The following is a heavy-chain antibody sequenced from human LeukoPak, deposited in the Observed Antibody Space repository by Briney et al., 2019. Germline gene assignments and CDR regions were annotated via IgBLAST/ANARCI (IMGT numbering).Heavy chain of an antibody. J-gene: IGHJ4*02. CDR1: GFTFSSYA. CDR2: ISYDGSNK. D-gene: IGHD5-18*01. Sequence: PGGSLRLSCAVSGFTFSSYAMHWVREAPGKGLEWVAVISYDGSNKYYADSVKGRFTISRDNSKNTLYLQMNSLRAEDTAVYYCAAGRNSYAYFDSWGQGTLVTVSS. CDR3: AAGRNSYAYFDS. V-gene: IGHV3-30-3*01.